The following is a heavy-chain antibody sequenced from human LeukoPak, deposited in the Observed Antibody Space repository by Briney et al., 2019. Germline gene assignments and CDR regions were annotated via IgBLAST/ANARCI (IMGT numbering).Heavy chain of an antibody. D-gene: IGHD4-17*01. Sequence: SETLSLTCTVSGGSISIGGYYWSWIRQHPGEGLEWIGYIYYSGSTYYNPSLRSRVTISVDTSRKQFSLNLSSVTAADTAVYYCVRERRYGDYQWFDPWGQGTLVTVPS. CDR1: GGSISIGGYY. V-gene: IGHV4-31*03. J-gene: IGHJ5*02. CDR3: VRERRYGDYQWFDP. CDR2: IYYSGST.